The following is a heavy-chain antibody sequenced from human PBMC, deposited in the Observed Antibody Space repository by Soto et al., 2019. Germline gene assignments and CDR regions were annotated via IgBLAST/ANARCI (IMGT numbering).Heavy chain of an antibody. J-gene: IGHJ4*02. V-gene: IGHV3-64*01. Sequence: EVQLVESGGGLVQPGGSLRLSCAASGFTFSSYAMHWVRQAPGKGLEYVSVISGNGDSTYYANSVKSRFTISRDNSKNTLYLQMGSLRAEDMAVYYCARRGYGLYFDYWCQGTLVTVSS. CDR2: ISGNGDST. D-gene: IGHD3-10*01. CDR3: ARRGYGLYFDY. CDR1: GFTFSSYA.